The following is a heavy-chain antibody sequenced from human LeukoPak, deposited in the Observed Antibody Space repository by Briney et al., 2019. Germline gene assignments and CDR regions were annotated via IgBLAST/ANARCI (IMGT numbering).Heavy chain of an antibody. CDR1: GFNYSSYT. CDR2: ISASRDIT. V-gene: IGHV3-48*01. D-gene: IGHD3-3*01. CDR3: VRGSLASGVVVYYYYYLDV. Sequence: GGSLRLSCAASGFNYSSYTMNWVRQAPGMGLEWLSYISASRDITYYADSVKGRFTISRDNAKNSLYLQMNSLRAEDTAVYYCVRGSLASGVVVYYYYYLDVWGKGTTVTVS. J-gene: IGHJ6*03.